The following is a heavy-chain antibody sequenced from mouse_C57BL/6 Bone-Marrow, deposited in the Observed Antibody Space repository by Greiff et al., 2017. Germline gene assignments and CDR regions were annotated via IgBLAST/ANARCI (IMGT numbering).Heavy chain of an antibody. Sequence: QVQLQQPGAELVKPGASVKMSCKASGYTFTSYWITWVKQRHGQGLEWIGDIYPGSGSTNYNEKFKSKATLTVDTSSSTSYMQLSSLTSEYSAVYYCARPYYSNYWYFDVWGTGTTVTVSS. V-gene: IGHV1-55*01. CDR3: ARPYYSNYWYFDV. D-gene: IGHD2-5*01. J-gene: IGHJ1*03. CDR2: IYPGSGST. CDR1: GYTFTSYW.